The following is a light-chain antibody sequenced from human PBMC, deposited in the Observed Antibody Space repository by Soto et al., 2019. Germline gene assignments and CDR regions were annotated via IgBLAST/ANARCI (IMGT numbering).Light chain of an antibody. CDR3: QQYGISLIT. J-gene: IGKJ5*01. CDR1: QSVSSNY. CDR2: GVS. V-gene: IGKV3-20*01. Sequence: ELVLTQSPGTLSLSPGERATLSCRASQSVSSNYLTWYQQKPGQTPRLLVYGVSRRATGTPDRFSGIGSGTDFTITISRVEPEDFEVYDCQQYGISLITFGQGTRLEIK.